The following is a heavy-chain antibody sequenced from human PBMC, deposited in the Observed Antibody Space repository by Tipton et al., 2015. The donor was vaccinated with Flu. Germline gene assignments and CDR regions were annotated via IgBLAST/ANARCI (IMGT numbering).Heavy chain of an antibody. D-gene: IGHD6-19*01. V-gene: IGHV3-30*02. J-gene: IGHJ4*02. CDR2: IRYDESDK. CDR3: AKDGWDTSGWYPFDY. Sequence: SLRLSCAASGFTFSGYGMHWVRQAPGKGLEWVAFIRYDESDKYYADSVKGRFTISRDNSKNALYLAINSLRTEDTAVYYCAKDGWDTSGWYPFDYWGQETLVTVSS. CDR1: GFTFSGYG.